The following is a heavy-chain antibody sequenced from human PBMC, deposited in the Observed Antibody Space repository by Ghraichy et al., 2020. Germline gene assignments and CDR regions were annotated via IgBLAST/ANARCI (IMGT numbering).Heavy chain of an antibody. CDR1: GFTFSSYG. CDR2: IWYDGRNK. Sequence: GGSLRLSCAASGFTFSSYGLHWVRQAPGKGLEWVALIWYDGRNKNYADSVKGRFTISRDNSKNTLSLQMDSLRAEDTAVYYCARGIVVFPPESYYFDYWCQGTLVTVSS. CDR3: ARGIVVFPPESYYFDY. V-gene: IGHV3-33*01. J-gene: IGHJ4*02. D-gene: IGHD2-2*01.